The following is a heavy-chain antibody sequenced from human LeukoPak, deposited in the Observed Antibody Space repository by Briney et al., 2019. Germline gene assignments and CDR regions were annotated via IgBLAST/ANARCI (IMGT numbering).Heavy chain of an antibody. D-gene: IGHD1-26*01. J-gene: IGHJ4*02. CDR2: INAGNGDT. CDR3: ARVWGGSYNY. CDR1: GYTFSSYT. V-gene: IGHV1-3*03. Sequence: ASVKVSCKAFGYTFSSYTMHWVRQAPGQRLEWMGWINAGNGDTKYLQEFQGRVTITTDTSASTAYMELSSLRSEDTAVYYCARVWGGSYNYWGQGTLVTVSS.